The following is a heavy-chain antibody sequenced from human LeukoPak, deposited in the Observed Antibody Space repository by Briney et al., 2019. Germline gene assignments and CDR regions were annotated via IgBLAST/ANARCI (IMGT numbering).Heavy chain of an antibody. CDR3: ARAGSNGVGDY. CDR2: INPNRGGT. Sequence: ASVKVSCKASGYTFTGYDMHWVRQAPGQGLEWMGWINPNRGGTKYAQKFQGRVTMTRDTSINTVYMELSRLRSDDTAVYYCARAGSNGVGDYWGQGTLVTVSS. CDR1: GYTFTGYD. V-gene: IGHV1-2*02. J-gene: IGHJ4*02. D-gene: IGHD1-26*01.